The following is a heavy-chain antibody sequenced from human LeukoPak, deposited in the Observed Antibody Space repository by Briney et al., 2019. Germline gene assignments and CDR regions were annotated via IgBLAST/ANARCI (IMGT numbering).Heavy chain of an antibody. CDR3: ARSPIVVVPADSLSGKNWFDP. J-gene: IGHJ5*02. CDR2: ISSSSSYI. Sequence: GGSLRLSCAASGFTFSSYSMNWVRQAPGKGLEWVSSISSSSSYIYYADSAKGRFTISRDNAKNSLYLQMNSLRAEDTAVYYCARSPIVVVPADSLSGKNWFDPWGQGTLVTVSS. V-gene: IGHV3-21*01. D-gene: IGHD2-2*01. CDR1: GFTFSSYS.